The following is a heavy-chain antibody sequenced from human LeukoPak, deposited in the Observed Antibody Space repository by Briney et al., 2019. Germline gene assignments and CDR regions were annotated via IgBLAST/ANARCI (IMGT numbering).Heavy chain of an antibody. V-gene: IGHV4-59*12. CDR3: AKHQASSGSPRFDY. D-gene: IGHD3-10*01. Sequence: SETLSLTCTVSGGSINFYYWSWIRQPPGKGLEWIGYIYHNGNTNYNPSLKSRITMSVDPSKNQFSLKLNSVTAADTAVYYCAKHQASSGSPRFDYWGQGTLVTVSS. CDR1: GGSINFYY. J-gene: IGHJ4*02. CDR2: IYHNGNT.